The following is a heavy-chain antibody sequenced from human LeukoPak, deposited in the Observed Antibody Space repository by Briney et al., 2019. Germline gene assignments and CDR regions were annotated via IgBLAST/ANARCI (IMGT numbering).Heavy chain of an antibody. J-gene: IGHJ5*02. D-gene: IGHD1-26*01. V-gene: IGHV1-69*02. CDR3: ARGREWFGP. CDR1: GGSFSDYT. CDR2: VIPILGIV. Sequence: GASVKVSCKVSGGSFSDYTTTWVRQAPGQGLEWIGRVIPILGIVNYAQDFQGRVTITADKSTRTHYMELSSLRSDDTAVYYCARGREWFGPWGQGTLVTVSS.